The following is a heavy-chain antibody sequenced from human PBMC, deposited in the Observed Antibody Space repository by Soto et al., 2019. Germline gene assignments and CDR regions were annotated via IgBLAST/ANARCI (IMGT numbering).Heavy chain of an antibody. V-gene: IGHV6-1*01. CDR2: TYYRSKWYN. CDR1: GDSVSSNSAA. CDR3: AKLLWFGTPTYYYYGMDV. J-gene: IGHJ6*02. D-gene: IGHD3-10*01. Sequence: PSQTLSLTCAISGDSVSSNSAAWNWIRQSPSRGLGWLGRTYYRSKWYNDYAVSVKSRITINPDTSKNQFSLQLNSVTPEDTAVYYCAKLLWFGTPTYYYYGMDVWGQGTTVTVSS.